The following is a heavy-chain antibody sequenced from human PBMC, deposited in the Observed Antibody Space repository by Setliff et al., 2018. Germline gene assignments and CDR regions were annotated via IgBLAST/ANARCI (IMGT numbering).Heavy chain of an antibody. D-gene: IGHD3-10*01. CDR1: GFSFTGFW. CDR2: IYAGDSDT. V-gene: IGHV5-51*01. Sequence: GESLKISCKGSGFSFTGFWIGWVRQMPGKGLEWIGLIYAGDSDTRYNPSFQGRVTMSADKSINTAYLQWSSLKASDTAIYYCARQKSTGSGNNWFDPWGQGTLVTVSS. J-gene: IGHJ5*02. CDR3: ARQKSTGSGNNWFDP.